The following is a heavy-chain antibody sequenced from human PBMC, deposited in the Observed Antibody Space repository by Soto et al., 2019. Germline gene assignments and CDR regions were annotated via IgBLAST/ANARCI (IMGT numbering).Heavy chain of an antibody. J-gene: IGHJ5*02. CDR3: ARAFTGYSSGPPLEWFDH. CDR2: INAGNGNT. Sequence: QVQLVQSGAEVKKPGASVKVSCKASGYTFTSYAMHWVRQAPGQRLEWMGWINAGNGNTKYSQKFQGRVTITRDTSASTAYMELSSLRSEDTAVYYCARAFTGYSSGPPLEWFDHWGQGTLVTVSS. CDR1: GYTFTSYA. D-gene: IGHD6-19*01. V-gene: IGHV1-3*01.